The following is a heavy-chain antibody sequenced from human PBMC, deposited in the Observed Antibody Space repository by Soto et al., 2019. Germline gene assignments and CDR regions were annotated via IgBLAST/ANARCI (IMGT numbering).Heavy chain of an antibody. CDR3: ASDLYVLCNGAVAPDY. CDR2: INPSGGST. CDR1: GYTFTSYY. Sequence: ASLKVSCKASGYTFTSYYMHWVRQAPGQGLEWMGIINPSGGSTSYAQKFQGRVTMTRDTSTSTVYMELSSLRSEDTAVYYCASDLYVLCNGAVAPDYWGQGTLVTVSS. D-gene: IGHD6-19*01. V-gene: IGHV1-46*03. J-gene: IGHJ4*02.